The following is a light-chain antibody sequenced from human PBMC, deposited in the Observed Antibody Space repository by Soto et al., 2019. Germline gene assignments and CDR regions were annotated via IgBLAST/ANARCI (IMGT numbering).Light chain of an antibody. Sequence: QSALTQPPSASGSPGQSVTSSCTGPSSDVGGYNYVSWYQQHPGKAPKLMIYEVNKRPSGVPDRFSASKSGNTASLTVSGLQAEDEDDYYCSSYADTNILFGTGTKATVL. CDR3: SSYADTNIL. CDR1: SSDVGGYNY. V-gene: IGLV2-8*01. J-gene: IGLJ1*01. CDR2: EVN.